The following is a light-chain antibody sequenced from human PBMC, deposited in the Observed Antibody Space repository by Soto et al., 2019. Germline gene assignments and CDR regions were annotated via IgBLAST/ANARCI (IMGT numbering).Light chain of an antibody. Sequence: DIQMTQSPSTLSASVGDRVTITCRASQSISSWLAWYQQKPGKAPKLLIYDVSSLESGVPSRFSGSGYGTEFTLTISSLQPDDFATYYCQQYNRYSLYTFGQGTKLEIK. CDR1: QSISSW. CDR2: DVS. CDR3: QQYNRYSLYT. J-gene: IGKJ2*01. V-gene: IGKV1-5*01.